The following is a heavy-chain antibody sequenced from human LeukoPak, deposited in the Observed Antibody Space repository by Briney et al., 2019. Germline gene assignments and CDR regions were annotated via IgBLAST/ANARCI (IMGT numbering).Heavy chain of an antibody. CDR2: INPNSGGT. CDR1: GYTFTGYY. Sequence: ASVKVSCKASGYTFTGYYMHWVRQAPGQGLEWMGWINPNSGGTNYAQKFQGRVTMTRDTSISTAYMELSRLRSADTAVYYCARDPGYYDSSGYYDYWGQGTLVTVSS. D-gene: IGHD3-22*01. CDR3: ARDPGYYDSSGYYDY. J-gene: IGHJ4*02. V-gene: IGHV1-2*02.